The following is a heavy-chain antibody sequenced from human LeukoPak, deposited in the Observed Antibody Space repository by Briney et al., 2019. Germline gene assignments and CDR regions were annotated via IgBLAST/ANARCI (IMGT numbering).Heavy chain of an antibody. D-gene: IGHD5-24*01. V-gene: IGHV4-59*08. CDR1: GSSMSSYY. Sequence: SETLSLTCTVSGSSMSSYYWSWIRHPPGKGLEWIGYIYYSGSTKYNPSLKSRVTISVDTSKNQFSLKLSSVTAADTAVYYCARGARAGYNLEPFDYWGQGTLVTVSS. CDR3: ARGARAGYNLEPFDY. J-gene: IGHJ4*02. CDR2: IYYSGST.